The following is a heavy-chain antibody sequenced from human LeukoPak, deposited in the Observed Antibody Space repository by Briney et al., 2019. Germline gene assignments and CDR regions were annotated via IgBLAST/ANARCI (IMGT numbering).Heavy chain of an antibody. CDR2: IYTSGST. Sequence: SETLSLTCTVSGGSISSYYWSWIRQPAGKGLEWIGRIYTSGSTNYNPSLKSRVTMSVDTSKNQFSLKLSSVTAADTAVYYCAREGIAADSYYFDYWGQGTLVTVSS. J-gene: IGHJ4*02. D-gene: IGHD6-13*01. V-gene: IGHV4-4*07. CDR3: AREGIAADSYYFDY. CDR1: GGSISSYY.